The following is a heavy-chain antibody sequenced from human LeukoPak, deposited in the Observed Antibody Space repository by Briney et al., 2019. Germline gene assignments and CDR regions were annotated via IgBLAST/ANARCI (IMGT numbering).Heavy chain of an antibody. CDR3: AKDVAAADDRYY. D-gene: IGHD6-13*01. CDR1: EFTFSSYG. J-gene: IGHJ4*02. V-gene: IGHV3-30*18. Sequence: GGTLRLSCAASEFTFSSYGMQWVRQAPGKGLEWVAVISYDGSNKYYADSVKGRFTISRDNSKNTLYLQMNSLRAEDTAVYYCAKDVAAADDRYYWGQGTLVTVSS. CDR2: ISYDGSNK.